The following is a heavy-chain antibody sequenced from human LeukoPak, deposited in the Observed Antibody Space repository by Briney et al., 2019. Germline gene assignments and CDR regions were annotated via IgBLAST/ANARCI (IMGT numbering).Heavy chain of an antibody. CDR3: AREREPETFGVPTDY. CDR1: GYTFTSYY. V-gene: IGHV1-46*01. J-gene: IGHJ4*02. D-gene: IGHD3-16*01. Sequence: ASVKVSCKASGYTFTSYYMHWVRQAPGQGLEWMGIINPSGGSTSYAQKFHGRVTMTRDTSTSTVYMELSSLRSEDTAVYYCAREREPETFGVPTDYWGQGTLVTVSS. CDR2: INPSGGST.